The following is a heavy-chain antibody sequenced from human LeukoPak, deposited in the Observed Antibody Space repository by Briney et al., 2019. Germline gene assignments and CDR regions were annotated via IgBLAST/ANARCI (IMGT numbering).Heavy chain of an antibody. V-gene: IGHV3-21*01. CDR1: GFTLSSYS. CDR3: ARDRSLDIDY. D-gene: IGHD1-1*01. CDR2: ISSSSSYI. Sequence: PGGSLRLSCAASGFTLSSYSMNWVRQAPGKGLEWVSSISSSSSYIYYADSVKGRFTISRDNAKNSLYLQMNSLRAEDTAVYYCARDRSLDIDYWGQGTLVTVSS. J-gene: IGHJ4*02.